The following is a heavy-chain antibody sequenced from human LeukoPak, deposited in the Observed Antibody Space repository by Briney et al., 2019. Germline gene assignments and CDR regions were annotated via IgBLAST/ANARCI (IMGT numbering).Heavy chain of an antibody. D-gene: IGHD4-17*01. Sequence: SVKVSCKASVGTFSSYAISWVRQAPGQGVEWMGGIIPIFGTANYAQKFQGRVTITADESTSTAYMELSSLRSEDTAVYYCARDPNYGDYVRFDPWGQGTLVTVSS. CDR1: VGTFSSYA. CDR3: ARDPNYGDYVRFDP. J-gene: IGHJ5*02. CDR2: IIPIFGTA. V-gene: IGHV1-69*01.